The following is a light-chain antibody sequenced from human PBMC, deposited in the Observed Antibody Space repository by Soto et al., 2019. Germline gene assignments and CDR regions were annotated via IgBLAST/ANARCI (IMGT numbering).Light chain of an antibody. Sequence: DIQMTQSPSSLSASVGDRVTITCRASQTISSWLAWYQQKPGKAPNLLIYKASSSEGGVPSMFSGSGSGTEFTLSISSLQPDYSATYYCQHYHSFPWTFGQGTKVDIK. CDR2: KAS. V-gene: IGKV1-5*03. CDR3: QHYHSFPWT. CDR1: QTISSW. J-gene: IGKJ1*01.